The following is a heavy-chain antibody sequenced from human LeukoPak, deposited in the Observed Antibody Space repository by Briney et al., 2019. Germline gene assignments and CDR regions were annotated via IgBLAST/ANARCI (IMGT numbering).Heavy chain of an antibody. Sequence: GRSLRLSCAASGFTFSSYAMHWVRQAPGKGLEWVSGISWNSGSIGYADSVKGRFTISRDNAKNSLYLQMNSLRAEDTAVYYCAVVEYSSSLVDYWGQGTLVTVSS. D-gene: IGHD6-6*01. CDR3: AVVEYSSSLVDY. CDR1: GFTFSSYA. V-gene: IGHV3-9*01. J-gene: IGHJ4*02. CDR2: ISWNSGSI.